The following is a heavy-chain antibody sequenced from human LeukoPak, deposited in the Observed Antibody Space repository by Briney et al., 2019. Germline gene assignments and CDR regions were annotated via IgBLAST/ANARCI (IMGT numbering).Heavy chain of an antibody. CDR3: ARARTYNGNPNWIDP. D-gene: IGHD2-8*01. Sequence: PSQTLSLTCTVSGGSISSGSYYWNWIRQPAGKGLEWIGRIYTSGSTNYNPSLKSRVTISLDTSKNHFSLNLSAVTAADTAVYFCARARTYNGNPNWIDPWGQGVRVTVSS. CDR2: IYTSGST. V-gene: IGHV4-61*02. J-gene: IGHJ5*02. CDR1: GGSISSGSYY.